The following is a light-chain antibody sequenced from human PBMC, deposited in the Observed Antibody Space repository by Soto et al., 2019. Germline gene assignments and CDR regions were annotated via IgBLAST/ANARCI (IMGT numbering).Light chain of an antibody. CDR3: QQYNNSPLS. V-gene: IGKV3-15*01. CDR1: QSVSSN. CDR2: GES. J-gene: IGKJ4*02. Sequence: EIVMTQSPATLSVSPGERATLSCRASQSVSSNLAWYHQNPGQTPMLLIYGESTRATGIPARFSGSGSGTEFTLTNGSVEYEDLAVSYCQQYNNSPLSCGGGPEVEIK.